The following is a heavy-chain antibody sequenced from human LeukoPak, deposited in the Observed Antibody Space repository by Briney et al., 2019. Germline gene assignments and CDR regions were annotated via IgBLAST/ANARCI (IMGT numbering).Heavy chain of an antibody. CDR2: ITWDGDTT. CDR1: GFTFDDYT. D-gene: IGHD2-2*02. Sequence: GGSLRLSCAASGFTFDDYTMHWVRQAPGKGLEWVSLITWDGDTTNYADSVKGRFTISRDNSKDSLYLQMNSLRTEDTALYYCAKDSANTYLPDYWGQGTLGTVSS. J-gene: IGHJ4*02. CDR3: AKDSANTYLPDY. V-gene: IGHV3-43*01.